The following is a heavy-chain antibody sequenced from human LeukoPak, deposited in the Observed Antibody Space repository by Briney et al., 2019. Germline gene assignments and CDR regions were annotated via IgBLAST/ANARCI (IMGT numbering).Heavy chain of an antibody. CDR3: AKDPDYGDYPYYYYGMDA. Sequence: PGGSLRLSCSASGFTFSSYAMHWVRQAPGKGLEYVSAISSNGGSTYYADSAKGRFTISRDNSKNTLYLQMSSLRAEDTAVYYCAKDPDYGDYPYYYYGMDAWGKGTTVTVSS. J-gene: IGHJ6*04. V-gene: IGHV3-64D*06. CDR1: GFTFSSYA. CDR2: ISSNGGST. D-gene: IGHD4-17*01.